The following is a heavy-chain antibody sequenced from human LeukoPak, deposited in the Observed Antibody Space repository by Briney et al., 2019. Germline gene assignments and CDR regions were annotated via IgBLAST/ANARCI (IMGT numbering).Heavy chain of an antibody. CDR3: ARHSSGWSDFDY. J-gene: IGHJ4*02. CDR1: GGSISTCY. D-gene: IGHD6-19*01. CDR2: IYYSGTT. Sequence: SETLSLTCTVSGGSISTCYWSWIRQPPGEGLEWIGYIYYSGTTTYNPSLKSRVTISVNTSKNQFSLKLSSVTAADTAVYYCARHSSGWSDFDYWGQGTLVTVSS. V-gene: IGHV4-59*08.